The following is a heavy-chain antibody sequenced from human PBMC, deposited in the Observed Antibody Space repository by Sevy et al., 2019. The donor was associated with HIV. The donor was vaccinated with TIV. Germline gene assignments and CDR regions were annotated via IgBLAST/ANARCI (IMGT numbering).Heavy chain of an antibody. CDR2: IYYSGRT. Sequence: SETLSLTCSVSGVSISGYYWTWIRQTPGKGLEWIGYIYYSGRTNYNPSPQGRVSISSDTSKNQFSLKLSSVTALDTAVYYCARALAEYYYAMDVWGQGTTVTVSS. CDR1: GVSISGYY. CDR3: ARALAEYYYAMDV. J-gene: IGHJ6*02. V-gene: IGHV4-59*01.